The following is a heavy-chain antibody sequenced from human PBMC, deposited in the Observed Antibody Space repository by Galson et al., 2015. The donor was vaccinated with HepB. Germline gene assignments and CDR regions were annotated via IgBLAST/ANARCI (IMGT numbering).Heavy chain of an antibody. J-gene: IGHJ6*02. Sequence: SVKVSCKASGFTFTSSAMQWVRQARGQRLEWIGWIVVGSGNTNYAQKFQERVTITRDMSTSTAYMELSSLRSEDTAVYYCAASPVHHSSGFKLYYYYGMDVWGQGTTVTVSS. CDR2: IVVGSGNT. CDR3: AASPVHHSSGFKLYYYYGMDV. D-gene: IGHD6-19*01. CDR1: GFTFTSSA. V-gene: IGHV1-58*02.